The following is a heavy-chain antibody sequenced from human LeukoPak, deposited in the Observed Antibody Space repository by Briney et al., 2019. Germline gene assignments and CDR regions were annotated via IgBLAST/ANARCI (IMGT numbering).Heavy chain of an antibody. J-gene: IGHJ3*02. CDR1: GFTFSSYG. CDR2: IRYDGSNK. D-gene: IGHD6-13*01. Sequence: PGGSLRLSCAASGFTFSSYGMHWVRQAPGKGLEWVAFIRYDGSNKYYADSVKGRFTISRDNSKNTLYLQMNSLRAEDTAVYYCARMGVYDHANDAFDIWGQGTMVTVSS. V-gene: IGHV3-30*02. CDR3: ARMGVYDHANDAFDI.